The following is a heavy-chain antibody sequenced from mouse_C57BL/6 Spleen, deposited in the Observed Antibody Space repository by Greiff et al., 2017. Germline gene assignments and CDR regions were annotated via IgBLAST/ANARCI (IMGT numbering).Heavy chain of an antibody. D-gene: IGHD1-1*01. V-gene: IGHV2-4*01. Sequence: VKLMESGPGLVQPSQSLSITCTVSGFSLTSYGVHWVLQPPGKGLEWLGVICSGGSTDYNAAFISRRSISKDNSTSQVFFKMNSLQADDTAIDYCAKTNYYGSSYAGDYYAMDYWGQGTSVTVSS. CDR1: GFSLTSYG. CDR2: ICSGGST. J-gene: IGHJ4*01. CDR3: AKTNYYGSSYAGDYYAMDY.